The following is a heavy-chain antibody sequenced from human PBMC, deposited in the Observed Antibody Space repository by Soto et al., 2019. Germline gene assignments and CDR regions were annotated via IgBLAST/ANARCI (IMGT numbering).Heavy chain of an antibody. CDR1: GFTFSNYA. V-gene: IGHV3-23*01. CDR3: AKHPSCWSSSGWYFDY. J-gene: IGHJ4*02. Sequence: GGSLRLSCAPSGFTFSNYAMTWVRQAPGKGLEWVSGVSASGTGAYYTDSVKGRFTISRDNSKNTLYLQMNSLRAEDTAVYYCAKHPSCWSSSGWYFDYRGQGTPVTVSS. D-gene: IGHD6-19*01. CDR2: VSASGTGA.